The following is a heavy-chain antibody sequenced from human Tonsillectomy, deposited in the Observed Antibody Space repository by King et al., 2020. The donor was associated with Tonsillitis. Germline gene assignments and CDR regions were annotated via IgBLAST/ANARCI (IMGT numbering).Heavy chain of an antibody. CDR1: GFSLSTSSVG. Sequence: ITLQESGPTLVKPTQTLTLTCTFSGFSLSTSSVGVGWIRQPPGKALEWLALIYWDDDKRYSPFLKSRLTITKDTSNNQVVLTMTNMDPVDTATYYCAHRWAAGSAVYYFDYWGQGTLVTVSS. D-gene: IGHD1-26*01. V-gene: IGHV2-5*02. CDR3: AHRWAAGSAVYYFDY. CDR2: IYWDDDK. J-gene: IGHJ4*02.